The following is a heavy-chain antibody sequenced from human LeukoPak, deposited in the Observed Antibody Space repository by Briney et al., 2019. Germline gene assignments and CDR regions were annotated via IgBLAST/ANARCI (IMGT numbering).Heavy chain of an antibody. CDR3: ARVKGWIRGEYYLDY. J-gene: IGHJ4*02. V-gene: IGHV4-30-2*01. CDR2: IYHSGST. CDR1: GGSISSGGYS. D-gene: IGHD5-18*01. Sequence: PSETLSLTCAVSGGSISSGGYSWSWIRQPPGKGLEWIGYIYHSGSTYYNPSLKSRVTITVDRSKNQFSLKLSSVTAADTAVYYCARVKGWIRGEYYLDYWGQGTLVTVSS.